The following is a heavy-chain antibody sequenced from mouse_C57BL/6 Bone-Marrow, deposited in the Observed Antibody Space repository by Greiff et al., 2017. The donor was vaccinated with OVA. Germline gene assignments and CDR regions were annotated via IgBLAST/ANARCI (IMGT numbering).Heavy chain of an antibody. CDR3: ARGTWFAY. CDR1: GYTFTSYW. V-gene: IGHV1-59*01. J-gene: IGHJ3*01. CDR2: IDPSDSYT. Sequence: VQLQQPGAELVRPGTSVKLSCKASGYTFTSYWMHWVKQRPGQGLEWIGVIDPSDSYTNYNQKFKGKATLTVDTSSSTAYMQLSSLTSEDSAVYYCARGTWFAYWGKGTLVTVSA.